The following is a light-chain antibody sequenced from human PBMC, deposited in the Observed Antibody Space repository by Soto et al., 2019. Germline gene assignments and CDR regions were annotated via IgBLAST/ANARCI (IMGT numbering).Light chain of an antibody. CDR1: RGVRTY. CDR3: QQRSNLWT. J-gene: IGKJ1*01. Sequence: EIVLTQSPATLSLSPGERATLSCRASRGVRTYLAWYQQKPGQAPRLLIYDASNRATGIPARFSGSGSGTDFTLTISSLEPEDFAVYYCQQRSNLWTFGQGTKVEIK. CDR2: DAS. V-gene: IGKV3-11*01.